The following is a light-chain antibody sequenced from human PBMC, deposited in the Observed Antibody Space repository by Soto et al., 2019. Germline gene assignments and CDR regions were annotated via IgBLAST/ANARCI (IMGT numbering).Light chain of an antibody. Sequence: EIVLTQSPGTLSLSPGERATLSCRASQSVSSSYLAWYQQKPGQAPRLLIYGASSRATGIPDRFSGSGSGTDFTLTISRLEPEDFAVYYCQQYGSPPGTFGQGTQVAIK. CDR1: QSVSSSY. J-gene: IGKJ1*01. CDR3: QQYGSPPGT. V-gene: IGKV3-20*01. CDR2: GAS.